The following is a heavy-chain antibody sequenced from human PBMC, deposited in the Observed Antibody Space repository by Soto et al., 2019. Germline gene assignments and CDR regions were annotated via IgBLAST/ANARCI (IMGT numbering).Heavy chain of an antibody. CDR1: GFTFTSSA. CDR3: ARDLGGWPDY. D-gene: IGHD2-15*01. CDR2: IVVGTGNT. Sequence: SVKVSCKASGFTFTSSAVQWVRQARGQRLEWIGWIVVGTGNTNYSQKFQHRVTITRDTSTSTAYMELSSLRSEDTAVYYCARDLGGWPDYWGQGTLVTVSS. V-gene: IGHV1-58*01. J-gene: IGHJ4*02.